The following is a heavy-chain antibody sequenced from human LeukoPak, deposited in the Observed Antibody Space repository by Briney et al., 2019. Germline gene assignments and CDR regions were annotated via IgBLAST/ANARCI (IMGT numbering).Heavy chain of an antibody. Sequence: SQTLSLTCAISGDSVSSKSVAWNWIRQSPSRGLEWLGSTYYRSKWYNDYAVSVNSRITISPDTSKNQFSLQLNSVTPEDTAVYYCARQTWIQLINWFDPWGQGTLVTVSS. J-gene: IGHJ5*02. CDR1: GDSVSSKSVA. V-gene: IGHV6-1*01. D-gene: IGHD5-18*01. CDR3: ARQTWIQLINWFDP. CDR2: TYYRSKWYN.